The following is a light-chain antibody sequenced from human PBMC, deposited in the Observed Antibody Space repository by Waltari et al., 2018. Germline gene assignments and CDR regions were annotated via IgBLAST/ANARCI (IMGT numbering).Light chain of an antibody. CDR3: QQYSSSPRT. CDR2: GAS. CDR1: QSVSSNY. J-gene: IGKJ1*01. V-gene: IGKV3-20*01. Sequence: EIVFTQSPGTLSLSPGEGATLPCRASQSVSSNYLAWYQQKPGQAPRLLIYGASFRATGIPDRFSGSGSGTDFSLIISRLEPEDFVVYYCQQYSSSPRTFGQGTKVEIK.